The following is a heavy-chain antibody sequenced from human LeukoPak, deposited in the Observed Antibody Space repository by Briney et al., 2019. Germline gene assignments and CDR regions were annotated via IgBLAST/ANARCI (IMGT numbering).Heavy chain of an antibody. J-gene: IGHJ5*02. Sequence: SETLSLTCTVSGGSISSGGYYWSWIRQPPGKGLEWIGYIYHSGSTYYNPSLKSRVTISVDRSKNQFSLKLSSVTAADTAVYYCASVLLWFGAFDPWGQGTLVTVSS. D-gene: IGHD3-10*01. CDR1: GGSISSGGYY. CDR2: IYHSGST. CDR3: ASVLLWFGAFDP. V-gene: IGHV4-30-2*01.